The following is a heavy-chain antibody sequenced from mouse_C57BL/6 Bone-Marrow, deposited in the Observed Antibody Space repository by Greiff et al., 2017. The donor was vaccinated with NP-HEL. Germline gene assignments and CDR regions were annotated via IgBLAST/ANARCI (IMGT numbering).Heavy chain of an antibody. Sequence: VMLVESGAELVRPGTSVKMSCKASGYTFTNYWIGWAKQRPGHGLEWIGDIYPGGGYTNYNEQFKGKATLTADKSSSTAYMQFSSLTSEDSAIYYGARGARAYYRYFDVWGTGTTVTVSS. V-gene: IGHV1-63*01. CDR2: IYPGGGYT. D-gene: IGHD2-12*01. CDR1: GYTFTNYW. J-gene: IGHJ1*03. CDR3: ARGARAYYRYFDV.